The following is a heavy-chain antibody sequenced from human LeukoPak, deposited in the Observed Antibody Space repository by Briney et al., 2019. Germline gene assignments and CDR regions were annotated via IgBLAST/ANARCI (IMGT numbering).Heavy chain of an antibody. V-gene: IGHV4-34*01. CDR3: ARGPTTVYDSLTGYYYFDD. D-gene: IGHD3-9*01. J-gene: IGHJ4*02. CDR2: INHSGST. Sequence: SETPSLTCAVYGGSFSGYWWTWIRQPPGKGLEWIGEINHSGSTNYNPTLKSRVTISIDTSKNHFSLKLSSVTAADTAVYYCARGPTTVYDSLTGYYYFDDWGQGTLVTVSS. CDR1: GGSFSGYW.